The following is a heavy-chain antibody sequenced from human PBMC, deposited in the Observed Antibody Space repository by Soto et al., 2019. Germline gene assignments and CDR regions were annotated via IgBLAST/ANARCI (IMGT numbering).Heavy chain of an antibody. Sequence: QVQLVQSGAEVKKPGASVNVSCKASGYTFTVYYMHWVRQAPGQGLVWMGLINPKSGGTMYPQKFQGRVTMTWDTSISTAYMALTRLRSDDTAVYYCARDLAKGGGSAGFDYWGQGTLVTVSS. V-gene: IGHV1-2*02. CDR3: ARDLAKGGGSAGFDY. D-gene: IGHD1-26*01. CDR2: INPKSGGT. CDR1: GYTFTVYY. J-gene: IGHJ4*02.